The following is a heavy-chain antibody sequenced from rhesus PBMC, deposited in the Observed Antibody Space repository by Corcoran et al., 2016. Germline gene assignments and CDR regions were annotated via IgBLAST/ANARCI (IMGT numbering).Heavy chain of an antibody. J-gene: IGHJ4*01. D-gene: IGHD1-44*02. Sequence: QVQLQESGPGLVKPSETLSLTCDVSGASISSHWWSWVRQPPGKGLEWMGEINGNNGNTYYNPSLKSRLYISKDASKNQFSLKLSSVTAADTSVYYCARESGEGYWGQGVLVTVSS. CDR2: INGNNGNT. CDR1: GASISSHW. V-gene: IGHV4-80*01. CDR3: ARESGEGY.